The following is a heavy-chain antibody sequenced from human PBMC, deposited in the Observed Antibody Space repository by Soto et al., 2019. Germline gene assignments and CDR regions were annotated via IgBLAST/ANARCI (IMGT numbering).Heavy chain of an antibody. J-gene: IGHJ2*01. CDR3: AQTLGSAVAGPGRFDL. CDR1: GGTFSSYA. CDR2: ITPFFGTA. Sequence: QVQLVQSGAEVKKPGSLVKVSCKASGGTFSSYAISWVRQAPGQGREWMGGITPFFGTANYAQKFQGRVTITADASMSTAYMELSRLRSEYTAVYYCAQTLGSAVAGPGRFDLWGRGTLVTVSS. V-gene: IGHV1-69*12. D-gene: IGHD6-19*01.